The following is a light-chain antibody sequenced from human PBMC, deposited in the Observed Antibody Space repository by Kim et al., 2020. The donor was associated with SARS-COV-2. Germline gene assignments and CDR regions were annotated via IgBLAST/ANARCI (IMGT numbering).Light chain of an antibody. CDR3: QVWDSSSDHVV. CDR2: YAS. CDR1: NIGSKS. V-gene: IGLV3-21*04. Sequence: PGKTASITCGGNNIGSKSVHWYQQKPGQAPVLVIYYASDRPSGIPERFSGSNSGNTDTLTISRVEAGDEADYYCQVWDSSSDHVVFGGGTQLTVL. J-gene: IGLJ2*01.